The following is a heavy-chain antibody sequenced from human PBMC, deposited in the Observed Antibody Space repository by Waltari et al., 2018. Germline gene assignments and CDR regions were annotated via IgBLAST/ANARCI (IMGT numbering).Heavy chain of an antibody. Sequence: EVRLAESGGGLVQPGGSLRLSCAASGFMFTDPWVHWVRQAPGKGRVGVSLINVDGSVTNYVNAVQGRFTISRDNAKKTIYLQMNGLRAEDTALYYCVRSLTFTSEMWGQGTMVTVSS. CDR2: INVDGSVT. J-gene: IGHJ3*02. V-gene: IGHV3-74*01. D-gene: IGHD3-9*01. CDR3: VRSLTFTSEM. CDR1: GFMFTDPW.